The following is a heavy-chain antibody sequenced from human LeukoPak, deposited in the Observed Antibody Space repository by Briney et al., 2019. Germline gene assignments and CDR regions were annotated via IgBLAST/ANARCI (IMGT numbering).Heavy chain of an antibody. Sequence: PGRSLRLSCAASGFTFSSYAMHWVRQAPGKGLEWVAVISYDGSNKYYAGSVKGRFTISRDNSKNTLYLQMNSLGAEDTAVYYCAREAGGSAPYYYYYGMDVWGQGTTVTVSS. CDR3: AREAGGSAPYYYYYGMDV. D-gene: IGHD1-26*01. CDR1: GFTFSSYA. V-gene: IGHV3-30-3*01. J-gene: IGHJ6*02. CDR2: ISYDGSNK.